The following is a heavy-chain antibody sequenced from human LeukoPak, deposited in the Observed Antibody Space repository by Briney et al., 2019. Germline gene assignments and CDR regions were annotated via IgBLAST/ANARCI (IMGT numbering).Heavy chain of an antibody. CDR1: GGSISSGDHF. V-gene: IGHV4-31*03. Sequence: PSETLSLTCTVSGGSISSGDHFWSWIRQHPGKGLEWIGYIYYSGTTYYNPSLKSRVTISVDTSKNHFSLKLTSVTAADTAVYYCARHLGYSSPFDYWGQGTLVTVSS. J-gene: IGHJ4*02. D-gene: IGHD6-13*01. CDR2: IYYSGTT. CDR3: ARHLGYSSPFDY.